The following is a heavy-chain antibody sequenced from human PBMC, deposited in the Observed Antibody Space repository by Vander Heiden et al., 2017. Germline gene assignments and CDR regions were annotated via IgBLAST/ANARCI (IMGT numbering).Heavy chain of an antibody. D-gene: IGHD5-12*01. V-gene: IGHV1-2*02. CDR3: ARDPSGYDYLGCDY. CDR1: GYTFTGYY. CDR2: INPNSGGT. Sequence: QVQLVQSGAEVKKPGASVKVSCKASGYTFTGYYMHWVRQAPGQGLEWMGWINPNSGGTNYAQKFQGRVTMIRDTSSSTAYMELSRLGSDDTAVYYCARDPSGYDYLGCDYWGQGTQVTVSS. J-gene: IGHJ4*02.